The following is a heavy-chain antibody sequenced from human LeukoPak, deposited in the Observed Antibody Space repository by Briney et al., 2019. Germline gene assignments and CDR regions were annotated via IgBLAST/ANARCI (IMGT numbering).Heavy chain of an antibody. CDR1: GFTFSSYS. V-gene: IGHV3-21*01. J-gene: IGHJ4*02. Sequence: PGGSLRLSCAASGFTFSSYSMNWVRQAPGKGLEWVSSISSSSSYIYYADSVKGRFTISRDNAKNSLYLQMNSLRAEDTAVYYCARESKVNYNLYYFDYWGQGTLVTVSS. CDR2: ISSSSSYI. D-gene: IGHD1-7*01. CDR3: ARESKVNYNLYYFDY.